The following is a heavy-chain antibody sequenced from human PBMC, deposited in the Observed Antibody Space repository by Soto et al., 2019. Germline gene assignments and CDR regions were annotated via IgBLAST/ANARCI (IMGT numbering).Heavy chain of an antibody. Sequence: LRLSCAASGFTFSSYGMHWVRQAPGKGLEWVAVISYDGRNKYYADSVKGRFTISRDNSKNTLYLQMSSLRPEDTAVYYCVKDGSSGWPYYYGMDVWGQGTTVTVSS. CDR3: VKDGSSGWPYYYGMDV. J-gene: IGHJ6*02. CDR2: ISYDGRNK. V-gene: IGHV3-30*18. CDR1: GFTFSSYG. D-gene: IGHD6-19*01.